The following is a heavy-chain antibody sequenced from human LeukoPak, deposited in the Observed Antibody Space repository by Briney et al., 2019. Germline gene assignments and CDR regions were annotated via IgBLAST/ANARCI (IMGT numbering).Heavy chain of an antibody. CDR2: IYYSGST. Sequence: PSETLSLTCTVSGGSISSSSYYWGWIRQPPGKGLEWIGSIYYSGSTYYNPSLKSRVTISVDTSKNQFSLKLSSVTAADTAVYYCASLLEDSGYYGWFDPWGQGTLVTVSS. CDR1: GGSISSSSYY. J-gene: IGHJ5*02. D-gene: IGHD3-22*01. V-gene: IGHV4-39*07. CDR3: ASLLEDSGYYGWFDP.